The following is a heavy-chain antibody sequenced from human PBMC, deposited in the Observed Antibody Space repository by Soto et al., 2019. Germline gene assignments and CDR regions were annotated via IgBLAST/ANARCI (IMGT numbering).Heavy chain of an antibody. D-gene: IGHD2-15*01. Sequence: SETLSLTCTVSGGSISSYYWSWIRQPPGKGLEWIGYIYYSGSTNYNPSLKSRVTISVDTSKNQFSLKLSSVTAADTAVYYCARVICSGGSCYLDYWGQGTLVTSP. CDR2: IYYSGST. CDR3: ARVICSGGSCYLDY. V-gene: IGHV4-59*01. J-gene: IGHJ4*02. CDR1: GGSISSYY.